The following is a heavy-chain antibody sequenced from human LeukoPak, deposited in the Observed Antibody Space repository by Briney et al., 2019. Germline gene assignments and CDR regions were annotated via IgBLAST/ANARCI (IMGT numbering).Heavy chain of an antibody. V-gene: IGHV4-38-2*02. Sequence: SETLSLTCTVSGYSISSGYYWGWIRQPPGKGLEWIGYIYYSGSTYYNPSLKSRVTISVDTSKNQFSLKLSSVTAADTAVYYCARGANWFDPWGQGTLVTVSS. CDR1: GYSISSGYY. CDR3: ARGANWFDP. CDR2: IYYSGST. J-gene: IGHJ5*02.